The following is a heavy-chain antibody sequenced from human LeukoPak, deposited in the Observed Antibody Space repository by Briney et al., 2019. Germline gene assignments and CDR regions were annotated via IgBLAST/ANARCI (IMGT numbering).Heavy chain of an antibody. Sequence: ASVKVSCKVSGYTLTELSMHWVRQAPGKGLEWMGGFDPEDGETIYAQKFQGRVTMTEDTSTDTAYMELSSLRSEDTAVYYCATSSITMIVVVITGDAFDIWGQGTMVTVSS. D-gene: IGHD3-22*01. CDR1: GYTLTELS. CDR2: FDPEDGET. J-gene: IGHJ3*02. CDR3: ATSSITMIVVVITGDAFDI. V-gene: IGHV1-24*01.